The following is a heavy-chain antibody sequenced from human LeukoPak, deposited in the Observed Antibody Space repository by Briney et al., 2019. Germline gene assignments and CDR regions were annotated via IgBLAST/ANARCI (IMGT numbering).Heavy chain of an antibody. Sequence: PGGSLRLSCAASGFTFSNYAMYWVRQAPGKGLEWVAVISYDGSNKYYADSVKGRFTISRDNSKNTLYLQMNSLRAEDTAVYYCARDLRPYYASGNYYSGGGLWGQGTLVTVSS. D-gene: IGHD3-10*01. V-gene: IGHV3-30-3*01. CDR1: GFTFSNYA. CDR3: ARDLRPYYASGNYYSGGGL. J-gene: IGHJ4*02. CDR2: ISYDGSNK.